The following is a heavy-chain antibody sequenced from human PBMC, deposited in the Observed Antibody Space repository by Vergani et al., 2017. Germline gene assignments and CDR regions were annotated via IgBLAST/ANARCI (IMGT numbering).Heavy chain of an antibody. J-gene: IGHJ4*02. CDR2: ISGSGGST. CDR3: ALNEDYYGSGSYLNPFDY. V-gene: IGHV3-23*01. CDR1: GFTFSSYA. Sequence: EVQLLESGGGLVQPGGSLRLSCAASGFTFSSYAMSWVRQAPGKGLEWVSAISGSGGSTYYADSVKGRFTISRDNSKNTLYLQMNSLRAEDTAVYYCALNEDYYGSGSYLNPFDYWGQGTLVTVSS. D-gene: IGHD3-10*01.